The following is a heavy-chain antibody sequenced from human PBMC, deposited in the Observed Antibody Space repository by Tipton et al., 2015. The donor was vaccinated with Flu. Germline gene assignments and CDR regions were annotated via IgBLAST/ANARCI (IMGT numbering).Heavy chain of an antibody. Sequence: LSLTCAVSGSSISSDYYWVFIRQFPGKGLEWVSVIYTGSTTYYADSVRGRFTISRDNSKNTVYLQMNSLRAEDTALYYCARDPAVTTDFGMDVWGQGTAVTVS. CDR2: IYTGSTT. CDR3: ARDPAVTTDFGMDV. CDR1: GSSISSDYY. D-gene: IGHD4-17*01. V-gene: IGHV3-53*05. J-gene: IGHJ6*02.